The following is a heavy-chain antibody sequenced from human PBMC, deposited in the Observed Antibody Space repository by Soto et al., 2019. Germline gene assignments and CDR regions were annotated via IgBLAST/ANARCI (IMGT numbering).Heavy chain of an antibody. CDR1: GYSFSDFG. J-gene: IGHJ4*02. CDR2: ISGKNGNT. D-gene: IGHD4-17*01. V-gene: IGHV1-18*04. Sequence: GASVKVSCKASGYSFSDFGITWVRQAPGQGIEWMGWISGKNGNTNYAQKVQGRVTLTADTSTSTAYMEMRALTSDDTATYYCARSDYYEDTGTFEYWGQGTPVTVSS. CDR3: ARSDYYEDTGTFEY.